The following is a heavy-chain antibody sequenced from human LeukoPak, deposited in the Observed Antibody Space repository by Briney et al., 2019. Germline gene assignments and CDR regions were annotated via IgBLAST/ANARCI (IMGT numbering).Heavy chain of an antibody. V-gene: IGHV1-69*05. D-gene: IGHD3-10*01. CDR2: IIPIFGTA. CDR1: GGTFSSYA. Sequence: SVKVSCKTSGGTFSSYAISWVRQAPGQGLEWMGGIIPIFGTANYAQKFQGRVTITTDESTSTAYMELSSLRPEDTAVYYCAGRKYGSGSSYDWFDPWGQGTLVTVSS. J-gene: IGHJ5*02. CDR3: AGRKYGSGSSYDWFDP.